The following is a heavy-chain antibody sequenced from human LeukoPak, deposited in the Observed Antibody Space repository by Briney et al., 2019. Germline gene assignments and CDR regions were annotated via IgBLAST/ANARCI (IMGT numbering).Heavy chain of an antibody. D-gene: IGHD1-26*01. V-gene: IGHV1-69*10. Sequence: ASVKVSCKASGGTFSTYAISWVRQAPGQGLEWMGGIIPILATTNYAQRFQGRVTITADKSTSTAYMELNSLKSEDTALYYCATDLVKSSGTYPPNYYYYYMDAWGKGTTVTVSS. CDR2: IIPILATT. CDR1: GGTFSTYA. CDR3: ATDLVKSSGTYPPNYYYYYMDA. J-gene: IGHJ6*03.